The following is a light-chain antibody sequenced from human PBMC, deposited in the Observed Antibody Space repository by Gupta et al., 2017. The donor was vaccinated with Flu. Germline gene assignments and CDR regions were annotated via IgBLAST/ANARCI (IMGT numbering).Light chain of an antibody. CDR1: QTVGGF. J-gene: IGKJ2*01. CDR2: HAS. Sequence: SPAALSLSPGERATLSCRASQTVGGFLAWYQQKPGQAPRLLIYHASERASGIPARFSGSGSGTDYTLSISSLEPEDSAVYYCQQRSNSFTFGPGTKVEIK. CDR3: QQRSNSFT. V-gene: IGKV3-11*01.